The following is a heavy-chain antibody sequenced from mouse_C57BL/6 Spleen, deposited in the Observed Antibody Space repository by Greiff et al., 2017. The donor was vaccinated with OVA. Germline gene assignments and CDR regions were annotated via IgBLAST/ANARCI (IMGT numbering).Heavy chain of an antibody. D-gene: IGHD1-1*01. CDR3: ARSYGSSYGFAY. J-gene: IGHJ3*01. Sequence: EVQLQQSGPGLVKPSQTVFLTCTVTGISITTGNYRWSWIRQFPGNKLEWIGYIYYSGTITYNPSLTSRTTITRDTPKNQFFLEMNSLTAEDTATYYCARSYGSSYGFAYWGQGTLVTVSA. V-gene: IGHV3-5*01. CDR1: GISITTGNYR. CDR2: IYYSGTI.